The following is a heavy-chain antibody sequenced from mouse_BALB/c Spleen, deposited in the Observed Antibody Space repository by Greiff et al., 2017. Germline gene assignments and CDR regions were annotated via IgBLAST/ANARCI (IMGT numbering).Heavy chain of an antibody. J-gene: IGHJ4*01. CDR2: IDPANGTT. Sequence: EVQLQESGAELVQPGASVKLSCTASGFNIKDTYMHWVKQRPEQGLEWIGRIDPANGTTKYDPKFQGKATITADTSSNTAYLQLSSLTSEDTAVYYCARGRWLPLYAIDYWGQGTSVTVS. CDR1: GFNIKDTY. D-gene: IGHD2-2*01. CDR3: ARGRWLPLYAIDY. V-gene: IGHV14-3*02.